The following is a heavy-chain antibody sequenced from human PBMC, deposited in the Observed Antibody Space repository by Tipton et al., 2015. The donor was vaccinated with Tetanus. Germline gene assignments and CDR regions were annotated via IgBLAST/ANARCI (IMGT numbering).Heavy chain of an antibody. CDR2: MSGSSGGT. D-gene: IGHD4-17*01. CDR3: AKARGETTESHYFDY. J-gene: IGHJ4*02. Sequence: QLVQSGGGLVQPGGSLRLSCAASGFTFTTYAMSWVRQAPGKGLEWVSSMSGSSGGTYYGDSVRGRFTISRDNSKSTRYLQMDSLRAEDTAVYYCAKARGETTESHYFDYWGQGVRVPVSS. CDR1: GFTFTTYA. V-gene: IGHV3-23*04.